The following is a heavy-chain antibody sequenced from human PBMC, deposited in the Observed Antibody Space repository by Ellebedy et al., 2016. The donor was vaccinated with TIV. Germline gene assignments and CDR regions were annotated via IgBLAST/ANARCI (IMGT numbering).Heavy chain of an antibody. CDR3: ARGGAGGYWYFDL. Sequence: MPSETLSLTCTVSLGSISSHYWSWIRQPPGKGLEWIGYIYYSGSTNYKPSLKNRVTISVDTSKNKFSLKLNSVTAADTAVYYCARGGAGGYWYFDLWGRGTLVTVSS. CDR2: IYYSGST. CDR1: LGSISSHY. D-gene: IGHD4-23*01. V-gene: IGHV4-59*06. J-gene: IGHJ2*01.